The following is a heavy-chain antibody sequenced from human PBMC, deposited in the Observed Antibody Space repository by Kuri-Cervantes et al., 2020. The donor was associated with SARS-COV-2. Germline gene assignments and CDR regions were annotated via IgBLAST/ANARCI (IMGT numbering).Heavy chain of an antibody. CDR3: ARVGTGYCCGGSCRLLSGFDP. J-gene: IGHJ5*02. D-gene: IGHD2-15*01. V-gene: IGHV1-3*04. CDR2: INTNNGDT. Sequence: ASVKVSCKASGGTFSSYAISWVRQAPGQGLEWMGWINTNNGDTTYSQNFQGRVTITRDTSASTAYMELSSLRSEDTAVYYCARVGTGYCCGGSCRLLSGFDPWGQGTLVTVSS. CDR1: GGTFSSYA.